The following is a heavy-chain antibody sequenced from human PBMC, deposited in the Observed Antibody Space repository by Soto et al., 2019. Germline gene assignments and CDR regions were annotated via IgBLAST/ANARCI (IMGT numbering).Heavy chain of an antibody. CDR1: GGTFSSYA. Sequence: GASVKVSCKASGGTFSSYAISWVRQAPGQGLEWMGGIIPIFGTANYAQKFQGRVTITADESTSTAYMELSSLRSEDTAVYYCARGLSMIVVVIPYYYYGMDVWGQGTTVTVSS. V-gene: IGHV1-69*13. CDR3: ARGLSMIVVVIPYYYYGMDV. J-gene: IGHJ6*02. D-gene: IGHD3-22*01. CDR2: IIPIFGTA.